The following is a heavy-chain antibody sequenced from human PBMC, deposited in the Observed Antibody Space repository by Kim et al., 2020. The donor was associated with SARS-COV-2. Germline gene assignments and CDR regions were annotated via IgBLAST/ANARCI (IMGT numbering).Heavy chain of an antibody. Sequence: ASVKVSCKASGYTFTSYAKNWVRQAPGQGLEWMGWINTNTGNPTYAQGFTGRFVFSLDTSVSTAYLQISSLKAEDTAVYYCARVRGPHPTGYSSGWYYDYWGQGTLVTVSS. D-gene: IGHD6-19*01. CDR1: GYTFTSYA. CDR3: ARVRGPHPTGYSSGWYYDY. V-gene: IGHV7-4-1*02. CDR2: INTNTGNP. J-gene: IGHJ4*02.